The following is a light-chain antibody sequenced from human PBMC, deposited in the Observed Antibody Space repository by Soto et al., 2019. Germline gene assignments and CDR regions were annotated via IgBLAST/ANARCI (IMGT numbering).Light chain of an antibody. J-gene: IGKJ3*01. V-gene: IGKV3-20*01. CDR3: QQYGRSPFT. CDR2: GAS. CDR1: QSVGSSH. Sequence: EIVLTQSPGTLSLSPGERATLSCRASQSVGSSHLAWYQQKPGQAPGLLIYGASSRATGIPDRFSGSGSGTDFSLTISRLEPEDFAVYYCQQYGRSPFTFGPGTTVDIK.